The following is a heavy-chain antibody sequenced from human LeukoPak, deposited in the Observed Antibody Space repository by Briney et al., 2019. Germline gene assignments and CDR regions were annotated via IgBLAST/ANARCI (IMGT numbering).Heavy chain of an antibody. CDR1: GYSISSCYY. Sequence: SETLSLTCGVSGYSISSCYYWGWIRQPPGKGLEWIGSIHQSGSIYYNPSLKSRVTISVDKSKNQFSLKLNSVTAADTPMFYCARLNLGWYYTDVWGKGTTVTVSS. CDR3: ARLNLGWYYTDV. J-gene: IGHJ6*03. V-gene: IGHV4-38-2*01. CDR2: IHQSGSI. D-gene: IGHD7-27*01.